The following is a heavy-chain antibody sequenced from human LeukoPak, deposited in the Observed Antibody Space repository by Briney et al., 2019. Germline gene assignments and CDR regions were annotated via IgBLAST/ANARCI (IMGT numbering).Heavy chain of an antibody. D-gene: IGHD4-11*01. V-gene: IGHV1-2*02. J-gene: IGHJ6*02. CDR3: ARATGHYYYGMDV. CDR1: VYTFTGYY. CDR2: INPNSGGT. Sequence: ASVKVSCKASVYTFTGYYINWVRQAPGQGLEWMGWINPNSGGTNYAQTFQGRVTMTRDTSINTAYMELSRLRSDDTAVYYCARATGHYYYGMDVWGQGTTVTVSS.